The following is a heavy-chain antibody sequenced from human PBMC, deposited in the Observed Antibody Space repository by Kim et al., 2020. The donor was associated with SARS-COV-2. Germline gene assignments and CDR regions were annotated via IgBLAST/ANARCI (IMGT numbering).Heavy chain of an antibody. V-gene: IGHV3-21*01. J-gene: IGHJ4*02. CDR3: ARGEVAAYYYDSSGYPEGYYFDY. CDR1: GFTFSSYS. Sequence: GGSLRLSCAASGFTFSSYSMNWFRQAPGKGLEWVSSISSSSYIYYADSVKGRFTISRDNAKNSLYLQMNSLRAEDTAVYYCARGEVAAYYYDSSGYPEGYYFDYWGQGTLVTVSS. D-gene: IGHD3-22*01. CDR2: ISSSSYI.